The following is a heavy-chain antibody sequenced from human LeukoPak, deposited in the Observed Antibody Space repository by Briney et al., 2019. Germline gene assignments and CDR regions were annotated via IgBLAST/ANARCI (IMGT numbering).Heavy chain of an antibody. CDR2: ISSSSSYI. Sequence: GGSLRLSCAASGFTFSSYSMNWVRQAPGKGLEWVSSISSSSSYIYYADSVKGRFTISIDNAKNSLYLQINSLRAEDTAVYYCARDMVVNAIRTWYFDLWGRGTLVTVSS. D-gene: IGHD2-21*01. CDR1: GFTFSSYS. V-gene: IGHV3-21*01. CDR3: ARDMVVNAIRTWYFDL. J-gene: IGHJ2*01.